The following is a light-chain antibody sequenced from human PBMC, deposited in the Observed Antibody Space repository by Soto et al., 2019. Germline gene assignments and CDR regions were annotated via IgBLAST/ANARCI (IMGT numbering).Light chain of an antibody. J-gene: IGKJ3*01. Sequence: EIVLRQSPGTLSLCPGERATLSCRASQSITSFLAWYQQKPGQAPRLLIYTASNRATGIPDRFSASGLGTEFTLTISRLEPEDFAVYYCQQYGKTFGPGTKVDI. CDR3: QQYGKT. CDR1: QSITSF. V-gene: IGKV3-20*01. CDR2: TAS.